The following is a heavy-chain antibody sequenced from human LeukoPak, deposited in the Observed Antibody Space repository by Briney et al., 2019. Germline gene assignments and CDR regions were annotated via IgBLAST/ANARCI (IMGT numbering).Heavy chain of an antibody. Sequence: GGSLRLSCAASGFTFSTYAMSWVRQAPGKGLEWVSTISGSGANTYYADSVRGRFTISRDNSKNTLYLHMNSLRAEDTAVRYCAKERAGYTNPYYFDYWGQGTLVTVSS. V-gene: IGHV3-23*01. D-gene: IGHD3-16*02. J-gene: IGHJ4*02. CDR1: GFTFSTYA. CDR2: ISGSGANT. CDR3: AKERAGYTNPYYFDY.